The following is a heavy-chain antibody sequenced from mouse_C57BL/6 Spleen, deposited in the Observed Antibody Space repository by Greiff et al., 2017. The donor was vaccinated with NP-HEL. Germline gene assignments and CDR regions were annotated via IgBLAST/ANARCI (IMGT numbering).Heavy chain of an antibody. V-gene: IGHV1-53*01. CDR3: ARANYSNYVDWYFDV. CDR2: INTINFCT. J-gene: IGHJ1*03. Sequence: QVQLQQPGTERGKPGASVKLSFNASFYTFPLSFLPFFPPLPFQVLYCILNINTINFCTNYNEKFKSKATLTVDKSSSTAYMQLSSLTSEDSAVYYCARANYSNYVDWYFDVWGTGTTVTVSS. CDR1: FYTFPLSF. D-gene: IGHD2-5*01.